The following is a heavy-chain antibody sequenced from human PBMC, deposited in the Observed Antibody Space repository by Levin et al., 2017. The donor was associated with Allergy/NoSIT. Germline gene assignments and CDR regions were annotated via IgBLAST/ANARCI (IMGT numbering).Heavy chain of an antibody. CDR3: ARAVETYYYGSGSSYFDY. D-gene: IGHD3-10*01. V-gene: IGHV4-30-4*01. J-gene: IGHJ4*02. Sequence: SLTLSLPCTVSGGSIRSGYYYWSWIRQPPGKGLEWIGYIYYSGSTYYNPSLKSRVTISVDTSKNQFSLKLSSVTAADTAVYYCARAVETYYYGSGSSYFDYWGQGTLVTVSS. CDR2: IYYSGST. CDR1: GGSIRSGYYY.